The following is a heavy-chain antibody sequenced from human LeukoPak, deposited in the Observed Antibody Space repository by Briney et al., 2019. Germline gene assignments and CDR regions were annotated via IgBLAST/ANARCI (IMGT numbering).Heavy chain of an antibody. CDR2: ISSSGSII. V-gene: IGHV3-48*03. CDR3: ARAPGGTMVLDY. D-gene: IGHD3-10*01. CDR1: GFTFRSCE. Sequence: GGSLRLSCAASGFTFRSCELSWVRQAPAKGLEWVSYISSSGSIIYYADSVKGRFTISRDNAKNTLYLQMNSLRAEDTALYYCARAPGGTMVLDYWGQGTLVTVSS. J-gene: IGHJ4*02.